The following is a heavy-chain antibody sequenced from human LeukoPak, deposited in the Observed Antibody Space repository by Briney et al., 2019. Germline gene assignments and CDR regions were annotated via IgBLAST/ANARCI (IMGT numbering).Heavy chain of an antibody. J-gene: IGHJ5*02. D-gene: IGHD4/OR15-4a*01. CDR2: VSSSSSTI. Sequence: GGSLRLSCAASGFTFSSFEMNWVRQAPGKGLEWVSYVSSSSSTISYADSVKGRFTISRDNDKNSLYLQMNSLRADDTAVYYCTGPNTWGQGTLVTVSS. CDR3: TGPNT. V-gene: IGHV3-48*03. CDR1: GFTFSSFE.